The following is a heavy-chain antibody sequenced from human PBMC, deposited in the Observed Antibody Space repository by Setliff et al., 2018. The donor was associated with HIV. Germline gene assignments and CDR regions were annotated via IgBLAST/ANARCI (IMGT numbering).Heavy chain of an antibody. CDR2: VSYSGST. Sequence: PSETLSLTCSVSGDSISTGTYYWGWIRQPPGKGLEWIGSVSYSGSTLYNPSLKSRVTISVDTSKNHFSLNLSSVTAADTAVYYCARRFLEWFPPSYFYYYMDVWGKGTTVTAP. CDR3: ARRFLEWFPPSYFYYYMDV. D-gene: IGHD3-3*01. J-gene: IGHJ6*03. CDR1: GDSISTGTYY. V-gene: IGHV4-39*07.